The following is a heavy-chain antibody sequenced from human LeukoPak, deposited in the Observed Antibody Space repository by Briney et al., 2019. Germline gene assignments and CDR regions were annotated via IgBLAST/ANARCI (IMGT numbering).Heavy chain of an antibody. V-gene: IGHV4-34*01. CDR3: ARGSSRASLSRRSGYDPVGFDY. J-gene: IGHJ4*02. Sequence: SVTLSLTCAVYGGSFSGYYWSWIRQAPGKGLEWIGEINHSGSTNYNPSLKSRVTISVDTSKNQFSLKLSSVTAADTAVYYCARGSSRASLSRRSGYDPVGFDYWGQGTLVTVSS. CDR2: INHSGST. CDR1: GGSFSGYY. D-gene: IGHD5-12*01.